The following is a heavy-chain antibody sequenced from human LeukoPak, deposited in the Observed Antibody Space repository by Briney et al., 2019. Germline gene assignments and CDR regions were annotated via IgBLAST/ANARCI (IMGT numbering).Heavy chain of an antibody. CDR2: IYHSGSA. J-gene: IGHJ6*02. CDR3: VRDNWQQVDRKWYYYGLDV. Sequence: SETLSLTCAVSDGSISTYYWSWIRQPPGKGLEWIGYIYHSGSASYNPSLKSRVTISVDTSKNQFYLNVNSVTAADTAVYYCVRDNWQQVDRKWYYYGLDVWGQGTTVTVSS. CDR1: DGSISTYY. D-gene: IGHD1-14*01. V-gene: IGHV4-59*01.